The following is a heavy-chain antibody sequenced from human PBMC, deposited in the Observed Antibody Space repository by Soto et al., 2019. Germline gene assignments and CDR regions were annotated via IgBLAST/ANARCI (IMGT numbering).Heavy chain of an antibody. V-gene: IGHV2-5*01. Sequence: QITLKESGPTLVKPTQTLTLTCTFSGFALSTSGVGVGWIRQPPGKALEWLALIYWNDDKRYSPSLRSRLTITKDTSKNHVVLTMTNMDPVDTATYYCAHRQGQGQWLLRRQVDWFDPWGQGTLVTVSS. D-gene: IGHD6-19*01. CDR1: GFALSTSGVG. CDR2: IYWNDDK. CDR3: AHRQGQGQWLLRRQVDWFDP. J-gene: IGHJ5*02.